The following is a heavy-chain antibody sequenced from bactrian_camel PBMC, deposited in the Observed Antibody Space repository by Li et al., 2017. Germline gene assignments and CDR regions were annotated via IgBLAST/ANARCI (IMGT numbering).Heavy chain of an antibody. CDR2: IEADGRT. D-gene: IGHD2*01. CDR3: ALDPASGKTSWVYHLLPRPTFGF. V-gene: IGHV3S53*01. J-gene: IGHJ6*01. Sequence: HVQLVESGGGSVQAGGSLTLSCVTSGFPFKISCMAWYRQTPGKQLEGVASIEADGRTTYADSVKGRFTISKDSSKNILYLQMSGLKPEDAATYYCALDPASGKTSWVYHLLPRPTFGFWGKGTQVTVS. CDR1: GFPFKISC.